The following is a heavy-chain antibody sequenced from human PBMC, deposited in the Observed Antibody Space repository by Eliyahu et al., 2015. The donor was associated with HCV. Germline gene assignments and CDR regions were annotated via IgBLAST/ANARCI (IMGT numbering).Heavy chain of an antibody. CDR2: VKSKTDGGTT. J-gene: IGHJ1*01. Sequence: EVQLVESGGGLVKPGGSLRLSCTASGFTFSNAWMSWVRQPPGKGLEWVGRVKSKTDGGTTDYAAPVTGRFTISRDDSKSTVYLQMNSLKTEDTAVYYCSTGGSTNLHWSQGTLVTVSS. V-gene: IGHV3-15*01. CDR1: GFTFSNAW. D-gene: IGHD2-2*01. CDR3: STGGSTNLH.